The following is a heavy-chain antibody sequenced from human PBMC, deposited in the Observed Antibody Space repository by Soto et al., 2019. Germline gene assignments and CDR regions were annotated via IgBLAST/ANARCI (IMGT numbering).Heavy chain of an antibody. Sequence: PGESLKISCKGSGYSFTSYWISWVRQMPGKGLEWMGRIDPSDSYTNYSPSFQGHVTISADKSISTAYLQWSSLKASDTAMYYCAKRYDWYDYGGMGPRYAAFDIWGQGTMVTVSS. CDR3: AKRYDWYDYGGMGPRYAAFDI. D-gene: IGHD4-17*01. CDR1: GYSFTSYW. V-gene: IGHV5-10-1*01. CDR2: IDPSDSYT. J-gene: IGHJ3*02.